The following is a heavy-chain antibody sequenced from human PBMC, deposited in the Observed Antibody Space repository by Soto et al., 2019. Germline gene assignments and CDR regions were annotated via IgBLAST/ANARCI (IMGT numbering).Heavy chain of an antibody. J-gene: IGHJ6*02. D-gene: IGHD3-3*01. CDR1: GLTFSSYW. Sequence: GGSLRLSCAASGLTFSSYWMSSVGQAPGKGLEWVANIKQDGSEKYYVDSVKGRFTISRDNAKNSLYLQMNSLRAEDTAVYYCARGIRFLEWLRPHYYGMDVWGQGTTVTVSS. V-gene: IGHV3-7*04. CDR2: IKQDGSEK. CDR3: ARGIRFLEWLRPHYYGMDV.